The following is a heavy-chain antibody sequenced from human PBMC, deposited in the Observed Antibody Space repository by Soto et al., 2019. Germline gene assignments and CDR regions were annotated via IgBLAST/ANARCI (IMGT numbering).Heavy chain of an antibody. Sequence: SETLSLTCAVSGGSISSSNWWSWVRQPPGKGLEWIGEIYHSGSTNYNPSLKSRVTISVDKSKNQFSLKLSSVTAADTAVYYCARGRASSSWYRTFDYWGQGTLVTVSS. V-gene: IGHV4-4*02. J-gene: IGHJ4*02. D-gene: IGHD6-13*01. CDR2: IYHSGST. CDR1: GGSISSSNW. CDR3: ARGRASSSWYRTFDY.